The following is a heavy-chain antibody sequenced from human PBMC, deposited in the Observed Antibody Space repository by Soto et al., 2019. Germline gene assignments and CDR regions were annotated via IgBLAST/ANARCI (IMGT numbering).Heavy chain of an antibody. CDR2: INAGNGNT. CDR3: ERPPLYGDYGLTLDY. J-gene: IGHJ4*02. D-gene: IGHD4-17*01. CDR1: GYTFTSYA. Sequence: GASVKVSCKASGYTFTSYAMHWVRQAPGQRLEWMGWINAGNGNTKYSQKFQGRVTITRDTSASTAYMELSSLRSEDTAVYYCERPPLYGDYGLTLDYWGQGTLVTVSS. V-gene: IGHV1-3*01.